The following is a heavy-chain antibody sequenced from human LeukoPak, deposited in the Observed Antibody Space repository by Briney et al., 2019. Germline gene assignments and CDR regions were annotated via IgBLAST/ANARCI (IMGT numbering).Heavy chain of an antibody. CDR3: ARHRYSSSWYIDY. V-gene: IGHV4-39*07. CDR2: IYYSGST. J-gene: IGHJ4*02. Sequence: PSETLSLTCTVSGGSISGSSYYWGWIRQPPGKGLEWIGSIYYSGSTYYNPSLKSRVTISLDTSKNQFSLKLNSVTAADTAVYYCARHRYSSSWYIDYWGQGTLVTVSS. CDR1: GGSISGSSYY. D-gene: IGHD6-13*01.